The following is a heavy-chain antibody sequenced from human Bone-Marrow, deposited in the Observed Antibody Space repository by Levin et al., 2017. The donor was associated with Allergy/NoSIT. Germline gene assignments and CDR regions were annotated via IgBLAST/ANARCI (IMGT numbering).Heavy chain of an antibody. D-gene: IGHD5-24*01. CDR1: GYTFTSYD. CDR2: VNPNSGDT. V-gene: IGHV1-8*02. CDR3: ASNDGYAT. Sequence: GASVKVSCTASGYTFTSYDINWVRQVPGQGPEWMGRVNPNSGDTGYAQKFQGRVTMTRNTAINTAYMELRSLRFEDTAVYYCASNDGYATWGQGTLVTVSS. J-gene: IGHJ5*02.